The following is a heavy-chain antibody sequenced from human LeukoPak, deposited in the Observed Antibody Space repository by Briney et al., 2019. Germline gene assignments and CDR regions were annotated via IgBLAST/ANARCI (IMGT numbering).Heavy chain of an antibody. J-gene: IGHJ6*03. CDR1: GGSISSYY. CDR2: IYYSGST. V-gene: IGHV4-59*01. Sequence: SETLSLTCTVSGGSISSYYWSWIRQPPGKGLEWIGYIYYSGSTNYNPSLKSRVTISVDTSMNQFSLKLSSVTAADTAVYYCARVLRGDPYYYYYMDVWGKGTTVTVSS. D-gene: IGHD3-16*01. CDR3: ARVLRGDPYYYYYMDV.